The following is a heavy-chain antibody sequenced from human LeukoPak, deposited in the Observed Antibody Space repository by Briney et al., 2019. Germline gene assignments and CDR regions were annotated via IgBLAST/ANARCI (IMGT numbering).Heavy chain of an antibody. CDR2: IIPILGIA. Sequence: SVKVSCKASGGTFSSYAISWVRQAPGQGLEWMGGIIPILGIANYAQKFQGRVTITADKSTSTAYMELSSLRSEDTAVYYCARVYYIAAAGTYYFDYWGQGTLVTVSS. J-gene: IGHJ4*02. CDR1: GGTFSSYA. CDR3: ARVYYIAAAGTYYFDY. V-gene: IGHV1-69*10. D-gene: IGHD6-13*01.